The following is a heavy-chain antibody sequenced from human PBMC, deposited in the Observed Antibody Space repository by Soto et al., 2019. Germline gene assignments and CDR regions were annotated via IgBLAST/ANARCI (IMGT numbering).Heavy chain of an antibody. CDR1: GGSISSGGYY. CDR3: ARDRGAARGYYYYYMDV. J-gene: IGHJ6*03. CDR2: IYYSGST. Sequence: SETLSLTCAVSGGSISSGGYYWSWIRQHPGKGLEWIGYIYYSGSTYYNPSLKSRVTISVDTSKNQFSLKLSAVTAADTAVYYCARDRGAARGYYYYYMDVWGKGTTVTVSS. V-gene: IGHV4-31*11. D-gene: IGHD6-6*01.